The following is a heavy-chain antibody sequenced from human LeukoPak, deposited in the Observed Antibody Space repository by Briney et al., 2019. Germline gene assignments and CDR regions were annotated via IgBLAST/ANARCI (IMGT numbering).Heavy chain of an antibody. CDR2: IYYSGST. D-gene: IGHD4-23*01. CDR3: ARFKTTVVTGRTFDY. V-gene: IGHV4-39*07. CDR1: GGSISSSSYY. J-gene: IGHJ4*02. Sequence: SETLSLTCTVSGGSISSSSYYWGWIRQPPGKGLEWIGSIYYSGSTYYNPSLKSRVTISVDTSKNQFSLKLSSVTAADTAVYYCARFKTTVVTGRTFDYWGQGTLVTVSS.